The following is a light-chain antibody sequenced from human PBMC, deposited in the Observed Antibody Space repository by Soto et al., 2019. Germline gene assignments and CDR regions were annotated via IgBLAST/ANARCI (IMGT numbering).Light chain of an antibody. J-gene: IGKJ2*01. CDR3: MQATQFPGT. CDR1: QSLVHGDGNTY. V-gene: IGKV2-24*01. Sequence: EIVLTQTPLSLLVTPGQPASISCGASQSLVHGDGNTYLSWLHQRPGQPPRLVIYKVSYRFSRVPDRFSGSGAGTNFTLTITRVEAEDVGVYYCMQATQFPGTFGQGTRLESK. CDR2: KVS.